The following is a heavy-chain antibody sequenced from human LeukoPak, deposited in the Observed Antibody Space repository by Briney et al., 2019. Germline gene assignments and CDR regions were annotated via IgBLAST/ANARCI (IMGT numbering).Heavy chain of an antibody. V-gene: IGHV3-74*01. CDR3: ARDQVGAPGWFDP. CDR2: INSDGSST. Sequence: SGGSLRLSCVASGFTFSSYEMNWVRQAPGKGLEWVSRINSDGSSTSYADSVKGRFTISRDNAKNTLYLQMNSLRAEDTAVYYCARDQVGAPGWFDPWGQGTLVTVSS. CDR1: GFTFSSYE. J-gene: IGHJ5*02. D-gene: IGHD1-26*01.